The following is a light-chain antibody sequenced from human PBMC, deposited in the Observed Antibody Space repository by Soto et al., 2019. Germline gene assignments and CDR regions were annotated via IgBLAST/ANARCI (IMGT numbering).Light chain of an antibody. Sequence: EIVLTQSPGTLSLSPGERATLSCRASQSVSSTYLAWYRHKPGQAPRLLIYGASSRAAGIPDRFSGSGSGTDFTLTISRLEPEDFATYYCQKYNSAVDTFGGGTKVEI. J-gene: IGKJ4*01. CDR1: QSVSSTY. CDR2: GAS. V-gene: IGKV3-20*01. CDR3: QKYNSAVDT.